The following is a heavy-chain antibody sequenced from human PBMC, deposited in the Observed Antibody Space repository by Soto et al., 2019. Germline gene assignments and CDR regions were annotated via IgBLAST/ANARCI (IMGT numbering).Heavy chain of an antibody. D-gene: IGHD6-19*01. V-gene: IGHV4-59*01. CDR1: GGSISSYY. CDR3: GRDRPFYGWGKYSLDY. J-gene: IGHJ4*01. Sequence: SETLSLTCTVSGGSISSYYWSWIRQPPGKGLEWIGYIYYSGSTNYNPSLKSRVTISVDTSKNQFSLKLSSVTAADTAIYYCGRDRPFYGWGKYSLDYGG. CDR2: IYYSGST.